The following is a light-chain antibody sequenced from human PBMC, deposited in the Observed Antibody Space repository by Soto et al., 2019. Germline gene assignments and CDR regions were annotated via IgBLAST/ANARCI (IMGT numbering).Light chain of an antibody. Sequence: QSALTQPASVSGSPGQSITISCTGTSSDVGGYNYVFWYQHHPGKAPKLIIYEVSNRPSGVTNRFSGSKSDNTASLTISGLQAEDEADYYCSSYTSSSTLVVFGGGTKRTVL. CDR3: SSYTSSSTLVV. V-gene: IGLV2-14*01. J-gene: IGLJ3*02. CDR2: EVS. CDR1: SSDVGGYNY.